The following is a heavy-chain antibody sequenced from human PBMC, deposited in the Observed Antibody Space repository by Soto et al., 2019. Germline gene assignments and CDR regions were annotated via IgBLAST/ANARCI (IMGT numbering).Heavy chain of an antibody. CDR2: INPSGGST. V-gene: IGHV1-46*03. CDR1: GYTFTSYY. D-gene: IGHD3-9*01. J-gene: IGHJ6*02. Sequence: GASVKVSCKASGYTFTSYYMHWVRQAPGQGLEWMGIINPSGGSTSYAQKFQGRVTMTRDTSTSTVYMELSSLRSEDTAVYYCARDLAGLRYFDWLPDYYYGMDVWGQGTTVTVSS. CDR3: ARDLAGLRYFDWLPDYYYGMDV.